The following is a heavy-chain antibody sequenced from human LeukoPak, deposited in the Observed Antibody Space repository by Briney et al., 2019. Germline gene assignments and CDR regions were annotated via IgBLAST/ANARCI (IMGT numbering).Heavy chain of an antibody. J-gene: IGHJ5*02. CDR3: AKSCSLAGYANWFDP. CDR2: ISGSGGST. V-gene: IGHV3-23*01. CDR1: GFTFSSYA. Sequence: PGGSLRLSCAASGFTFSSYAMSWVRQAPGKGLEWVSAISGSGGSTYYADSVKGRFTISRDNSKNTLYLQMNSLRAEDTAVYYCAKSCSLAGYANWFDPWGQGTLVTVSS. D-gene: IGHD3-9*01.